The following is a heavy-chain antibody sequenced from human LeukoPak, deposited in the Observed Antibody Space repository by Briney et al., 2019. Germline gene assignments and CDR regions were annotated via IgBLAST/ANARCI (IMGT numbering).Heavy chain of an antibody. CDR2: INPNSGGT. CDR1: GYTFTGYY. CDR3: ARGRVVSGGAFDI. Sequence: ASVKVSCKASGYTFTGYYMHWVRQAPGQGLEWMGRINPNSGGTNYTQKFQGRVTMTRDTSISTAYMELSRLRSDDTAVYYCARGRVVSGGAFDIWGQGTMVTVSS. D-gene: IGHD2-15*01. J-gene: IGHJ3*02. V-gene: IGHV1-2*06.